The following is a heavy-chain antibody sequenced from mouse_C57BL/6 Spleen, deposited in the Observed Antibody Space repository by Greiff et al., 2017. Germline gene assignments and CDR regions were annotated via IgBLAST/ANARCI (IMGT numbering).Heavy chain of an antibody. V-gene: IGHV1-64*01. D-gene: IGHD2-4*01. CDR3: ARDYEAAY. Sequence: VQLQQPGAELVKPGASVKLSCKASGYTFTSYWLHWVKQRPGQGLEWIGMIHPNSGSTNYNEKFKSKATLTVDNSSSTAYMQLSSLTAEDSAVYYCARDYEAAYWGQGTLVTVSA. CDR2: IHPNSGST. J-gene: IGHJ3*01. CDR1: GYTFTSYW.